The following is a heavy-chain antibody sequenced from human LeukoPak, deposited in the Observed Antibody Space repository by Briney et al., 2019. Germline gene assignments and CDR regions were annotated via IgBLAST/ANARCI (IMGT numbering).Heavy chain of an antibody. CDR3: ARDWTDRSSHSIDY. Sequence: GGSLRLSCAASGFTFSTYWMSWVRQAPGKGPEWVAIIKDDGSETNYVDSVRGRFTISRDNAQNSLYLQMHSLRVEDTVVYYCARDWTDRSSHSIDYWGQGTLVTVSS. CDR1: GFTFSTYW. D-gene: IGHD6-13*01. V-gene: IGHV3-7*01. CDR2: IKDDGSET. J-gene: IGHJ4*02.